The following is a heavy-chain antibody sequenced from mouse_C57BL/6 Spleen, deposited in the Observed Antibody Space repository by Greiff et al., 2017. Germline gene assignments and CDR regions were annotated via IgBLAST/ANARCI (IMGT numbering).Heavy chain of an antibody. D-gene: IGHD2-2*01. V-gene: IGHV1-69*01. CDR2: IDPSDSYS. Sequence: QFQLQQPGAELVMPGASVKLSCKASGYTFTSYWMHWVKQRPGQGLEWIGEIDPSDSYSNYNQKFKGKSTLTVDKSSSTAYMQLSSLTSEASAVYYCATMVTTGYFDYWGQGTTLTVSS. CDR1: GYTFTSYW. J-gene: IGHJ2*01. CDR3: ATMVTTGYFDY.